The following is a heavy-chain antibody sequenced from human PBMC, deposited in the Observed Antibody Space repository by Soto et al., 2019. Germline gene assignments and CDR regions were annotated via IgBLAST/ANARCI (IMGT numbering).Heavy chain of an antibody. Sequence: ESLKISCRGSGYSPAGYWITWVRQKPGKGLEWMGRIDPSDSQTYCSPSFRGHVTISATKSITTAFLQWSSLRASDTAMSYCARPIYDSGTGPNFQYYFDSWGQVPPVTVAS. CDR3: ARPIYDSGTGPNFQYYFDS. CDR2: IDPSDSQT. D-gene: IGHD6-13*01. J-gene: IGHJ4*02. CDR1: GYSPAGYW. V-gene: IGHV5-10-1*01.